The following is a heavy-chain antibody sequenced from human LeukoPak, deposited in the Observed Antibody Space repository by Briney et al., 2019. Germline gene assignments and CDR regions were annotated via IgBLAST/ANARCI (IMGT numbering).Heavy chain of an antibody. D-gene: IGHD6-6*01. CDR3: AKRIAARLDYYYYMDV. CDR2: ISGSGGST. V-gene: IGHV3-23*01. J-gene: IGHJ6*03. CDR1: GFTFSSYA. Sequence: GGSLRPSCAASGFTFSSYAMSWVRQAPGKGLEWVSAISGSGGSTYYADSVKGRFTISRDNSKNTLYLQMNSLRAEDTAVYYCAKRIAARLDYYYYMDVWGKGTTVTVSS.